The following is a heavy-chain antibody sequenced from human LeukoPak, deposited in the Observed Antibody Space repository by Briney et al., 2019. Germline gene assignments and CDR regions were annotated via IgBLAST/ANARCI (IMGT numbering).Heavy chain of an antibody. CDR3: ARGRGDYVWGSYRSVYYFDY. CDR2: INHSGST. J-gene: IGHJ4*02. D-gene: IGHD3-16*02. CDR1: GGSFSGYY. V-gene: IGHV4-34*01. Sequence: SETLSLTCAVYGGSFSGYYWSWIRQPPGKGLEWIGEINHSGSTNYNPSLKSRVAISVDTSKSQFSLKLSSVTAADTAVYYCARGRGDYVWGSYRSVYYFDYWGQGTLVTVSS.